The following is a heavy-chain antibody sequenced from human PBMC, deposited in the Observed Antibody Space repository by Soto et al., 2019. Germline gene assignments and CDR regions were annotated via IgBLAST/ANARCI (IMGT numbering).Heavy chain of an antibody. D-gene: IGHD2-21*01. V-gene: IGHV3-23*01. CDR2: ISAGGVDT. CDR3: ANVPIWCGGSSCYTEGFDS. Sequence: GGSLRLSCVASGFVFSDYAMSWVRQAPGKGLEWVSAISAGGVDTYYADSVKGRFTVSRANSKNTLYLQMNSLRAEDTAIYYCANVPIWCGGSSCYTEGFDSWGQGTLVTVSS. CDR1: GFVFSDYA. J-gene: IGHJ4*02.